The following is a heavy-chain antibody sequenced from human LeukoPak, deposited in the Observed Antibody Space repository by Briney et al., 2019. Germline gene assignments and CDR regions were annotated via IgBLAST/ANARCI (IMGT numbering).Heavy chain of an antibody. V-gene: IGHV5-51*01. CDR2: IYPGDSDI. Sequence: GESLKISCKGSGYRFTTYWIAWVRQMPGKGLEWMGLIYPGDSDIRYSPSFQGQVTISADKSITTAYLQWSSLKASDTAMYYCARHGGTYAYDYWGQGTLVTVSS. CDR3: ARHGGTYAYDY. D-gene: IGHD5-12*01. CDR1: GYRFTTYW. J-gene: IGHJ4*02.